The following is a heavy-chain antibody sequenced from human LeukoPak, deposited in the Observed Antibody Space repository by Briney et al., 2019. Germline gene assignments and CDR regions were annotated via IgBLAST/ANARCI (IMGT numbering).Heavy chain of an antibody. V-gene: IGHV6-1*01. D-gene: IGHD3-9*01. CDR2: TYYRSKWYN. CDR3: ARDSQESTYYDILTGYYVPLGYYYYYMDV. Sequence: SQTLSLTCAISGDSVSSNSAAWNWIRQSPSRGLEWLGRTYYRSKWYNDYAVSVKSRITINPDTSKNQFSLQLNSVTPEDTAVYYCARDSQESTYYDILTGYYVPLGYYYYYMDVWGKGTTVTVSS. CDR1: GDSVSSNSAA. J-gene: IGHJ6*03.